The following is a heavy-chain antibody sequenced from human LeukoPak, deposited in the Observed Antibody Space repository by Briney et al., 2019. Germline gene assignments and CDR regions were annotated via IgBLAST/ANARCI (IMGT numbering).Heavy chain of an antibody. V-gene: IGHV1-2*02. Sequence: ASVKVSCKASGYTFTGYYMHWVRQAPGQGLEWMGWINPNSGGTNYAQKFQGRVTMTRDTSISTAYMELSRLRSDATAVYYCPRDKRWSPNFDLWGRGTLVTVSS. CDR3: PRDKRWSPNFDL. CDR2: INPNSGGT. D-gene: IGHD2-15*01. CDR1: GYTFTGYY. J-gene: IGHJ2*01.